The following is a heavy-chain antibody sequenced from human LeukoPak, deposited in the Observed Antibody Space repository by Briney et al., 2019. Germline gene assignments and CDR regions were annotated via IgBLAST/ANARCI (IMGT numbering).Heavy chain of an antibody. CDR2: ISAYNGNT. Sequence: ASVKVSCKASGYTFTSYGISWVRQAPGQGLEWMGWISAYNGNTNYAQKLQGRVTVTTDTSTSTAYMELRSLRSDDTAVYYCAGETDSSGRGWFDPWGQGTLVTVSS. J-gene: IGHJ5*02. CDR3: AGETDSSGRGWFDP. D-gene: IGHD6-19*01. V-gene: IGHV1-18*01. CDR1: GYTFTSYG.